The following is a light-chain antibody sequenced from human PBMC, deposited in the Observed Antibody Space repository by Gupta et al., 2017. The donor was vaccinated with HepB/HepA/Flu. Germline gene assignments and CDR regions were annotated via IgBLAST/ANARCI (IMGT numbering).Light chain of an antibody. Sequence: QSALTQPRSVSGSPGQSVTISCTGTSSDIGGYVSWFQQHPGKAPKLMIFEVTKRPSGVPDRFSGSKSGNTASLTISGLQAEDEADYYCCSYAAYTYVFGTGTEVSV. CDR1: SSDIGGY. CDR2: EVT. CDR3: CSYAAYTYV. J-gene: IGLJ1*01. V-gene: IGLV2-11*01.